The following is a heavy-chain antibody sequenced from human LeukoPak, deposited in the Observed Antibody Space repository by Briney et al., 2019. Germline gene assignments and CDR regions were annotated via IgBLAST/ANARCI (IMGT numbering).Heavy chain of an antibody. V-gene: IGHV3-23*01. Sequence: PGGSLRLSCAASGFTFSSYAMSWVRQAPGKGLEWVSAISGSGGSTYSADSVKGRFTISRDNSKNTLYLQMNSLRAEDTAVYYCAKDPRITMIVVVITAYFDYWGQGTLVTVSS. CDR1: GFTFSSYA. CDR2: ISGSGGST. D-gene: IGHD3-22*01. CDR3: AKDPRITMIVVVITAYFDY. J-gene: IGHJ4*02.